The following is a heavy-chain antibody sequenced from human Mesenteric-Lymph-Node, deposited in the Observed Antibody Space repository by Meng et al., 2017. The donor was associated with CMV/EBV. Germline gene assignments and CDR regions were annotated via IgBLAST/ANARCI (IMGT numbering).Heavy chain of an antibody. CDR2: IKQDGSEK. Sequence: GESLKISCAASGFTFSSYWMSWVRQAPGKGLEWVANIKQDGSEKYYVDSVKGRFTISRDNAKNSLYLQMNSLRAEDTAVYYCARVYSSSGLYYYGMDVWGQGTTVTVSS. CDR1: GFTFSSYW. CDR3: ARVYSSSGLYYYGMDV. J-gene: IGHJ6*02. V-gene: IGHV3-7*01. D-gene: IGHD6-6*01.